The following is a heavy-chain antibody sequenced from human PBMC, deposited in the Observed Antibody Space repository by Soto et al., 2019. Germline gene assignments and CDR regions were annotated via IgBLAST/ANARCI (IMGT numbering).Heavy chain of an antibody. CDR1: GFTFSSYW. CDR2: INGDGSST. D-gene: IGHD4-17*01. V-gene: IGHV3-74*01. CDR3: ARESDGANSL. J-gene: IGHJ4*02. Sequence: PGGSLRLSCAASGFTFSSYWMHWVRQAPGKGLVWVSRINGDGSSTGYADSVKGRFTISRDNAKNTLYLQMNSLRAEDTAVYHCARESDGANSLWGQGTLVTVSS.